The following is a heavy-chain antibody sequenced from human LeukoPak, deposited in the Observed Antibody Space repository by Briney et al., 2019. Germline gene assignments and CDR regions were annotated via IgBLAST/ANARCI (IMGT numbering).Heavy chain of an antibody. D-gene: IGHD3-10*01. CDR3: ARGRMDYYGSGSSKRQFDY. CDR2: INHSGST. CDR1: GGSFSGYY. J-gene: IGHJ4*02. Sequence: SETLSLTCAVYGGSFSGYYWSWIREPPGKGLEWIGEINHSGSTNYNPSLKSRVTISVDTSKNQFSLKLSSVTAADTAAYYCARGRMDYYGSGSSKRQFDYWGQGTLVTVSS. V-gene: IGHV4-34*01.